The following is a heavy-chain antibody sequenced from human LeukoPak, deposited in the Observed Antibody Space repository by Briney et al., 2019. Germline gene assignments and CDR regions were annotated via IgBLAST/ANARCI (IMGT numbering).Heavy chain of an antibody. D-gene: IGHD6-13*01. CDR3: AAYSSPLGGYHYYMDV. Sequence: SQTLSLTCTVSGGSISSGSYYWSWIRQPAGKGLEWIGRIYTSGSTNYNPSLKSRVTISVDTSKNQFSLKLSSVTAADTAVYYCAAYSSPLGGYHYYMDVWGKGTTVTVSS. CDR1: GGSISSGSYY. V-gene: IGHV4-61*02. CDR2: IYTSGST. J-gene: IGHJ6*03.